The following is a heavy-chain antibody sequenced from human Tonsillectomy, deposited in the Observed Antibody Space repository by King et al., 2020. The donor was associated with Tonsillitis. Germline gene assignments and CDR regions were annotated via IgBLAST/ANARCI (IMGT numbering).Heavy chain of an antibody. J-gene: IGHJ4*02. D-gene: IGHD4-17*01. V-gene: IGHV3-9*01. CDR1: GFTFDDYA. CDR2: ISWKSGNI. CDR3: AKDAYLRRTAYYFDY. Sequence: VQLVESGGGLVQPGRSLRLSCAASGFTFDDYAMHWVRQGPGKGLEWVSGISWKSGNIGYADSVKGRFTISRDNAKNSLYLQMNSLGAEDTALYYCAKDAYLRRTAYYFDYWGQGTLVTVSS.